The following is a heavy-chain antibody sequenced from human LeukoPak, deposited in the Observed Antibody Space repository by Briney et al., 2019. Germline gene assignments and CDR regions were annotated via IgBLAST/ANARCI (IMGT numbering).Heavy chain of an antibody. J-gene: IGHJ3*02. D-gene: IGHD3-10*01. CDR1: GASISSTTYY. CDR3: ARTHLTYYGSGSYYPDAFDI. V-gene: IGHV4-39*01. CDR2: IYYSGST. Sequence: SETLSLTCTVSGASISSTTYYWGWIRQPPRKGLEWIASIYYSGSTYYNPSLKSRVTISVDTSKNQFSLKLSSVTAADTAVYYCARTHLTYYGSGSYYPDAFDIWGQGTMVTVSS.